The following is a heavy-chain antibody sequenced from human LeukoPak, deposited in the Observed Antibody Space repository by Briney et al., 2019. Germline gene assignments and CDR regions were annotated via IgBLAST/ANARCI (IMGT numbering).Heavy chain of an antibody. V-gene: IGHV4-4*07. CDR1: GASISSYY. Sequence: SETLSLTCTVSGASISSYYWNWIRQPAGKGLEWIGRIHASGSTSYSSSLKSRVTMSIDTSKNQFSLEVTSVTAADTAVYYCARDPFRSSYDFWGQGTLVTVSS. CDR2: IHASGST. J-gene: IGHJ4*02. CDR3: ARDPFRSSYDF. D-gene: IGHD6-19*01.